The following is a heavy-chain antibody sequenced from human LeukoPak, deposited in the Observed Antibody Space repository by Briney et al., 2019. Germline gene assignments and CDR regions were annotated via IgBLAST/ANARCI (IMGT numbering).Heavy chain of an antibody. CDR1: RFTFSNYW. V-gene: IGHV3-7*04. J-gene: IGHJ3*02. D-gene: IGHD1-26*01. Sequence: GGSLRLSCAASRFTFSNYWMSWVRQAPGKGLEWVANINQDGSGKYYVDSVKGRFTISRDNARNSLHLQLNSLRVEDTAVYYCARGGSYLSAFDIWGQGTMVTVSS. CDR2: INQDGSGK. CDR3: ARGGSYLSAFDI.